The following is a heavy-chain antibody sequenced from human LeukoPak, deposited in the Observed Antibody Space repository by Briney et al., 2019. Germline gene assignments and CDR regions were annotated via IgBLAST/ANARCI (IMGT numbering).Heavy chain of an antibody. CDR1: GFTFSNYW. Sequence: PGGSLRLSCAASGFTFSNYWMHWVRQAPGKGLVWVSRITSDGTSTSYADSVMGRFTISRDNAKNTLYLQMNSLRVDDTAMYYCTRTLDYWAQEPLLPVPS. V-gene: IGHV3-74*01. CDR3: TRTLDY. J-gene: IGHJ4*02. CDR2: ITSDGTST.